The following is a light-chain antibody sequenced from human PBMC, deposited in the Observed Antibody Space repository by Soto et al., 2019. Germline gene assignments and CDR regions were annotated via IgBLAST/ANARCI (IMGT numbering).Light chain of an antibody. CDR2: EGS. Sequence: QSALTQPASVSGSPGQSITISCTGTSSDVGSYNLVSWYQQHPGKAPKLMIYEGSKRPSGVSNRFSGSKSGNTASLTISGLQAEDEAEYYGCSYAGSSTFGVVFGGGTQLTVL. J-gene: IGLJ2*01. CDR1: SSDVGSYNL. CDR3: CSYAGSSTFGVV. V-gene: IGLV2-23*03.